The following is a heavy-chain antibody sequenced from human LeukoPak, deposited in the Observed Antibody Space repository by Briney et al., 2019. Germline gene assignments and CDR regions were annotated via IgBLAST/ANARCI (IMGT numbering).Heavy chain of an antibody. CDR1: GFTFSSYA. J-gene: IGHJ6*02. CDR3: AGSYDGYCSGGSCSHYDYYYGMDV. D-gene: IGHD2-15*01. Sequence: GGSLRLSCAASGFTFSSYAMHWVRQAPGKGLEYVSAISSNGGSTYYANSVKGRFTISRDNSKNTLYLQMGSLRAEDMAVYYCAGSYDGYCSGGSCSHYDYYYGMDVWGQGTTVTVSS. V-gene: IGHV3-64*01. CDR2: ISSNGGST.